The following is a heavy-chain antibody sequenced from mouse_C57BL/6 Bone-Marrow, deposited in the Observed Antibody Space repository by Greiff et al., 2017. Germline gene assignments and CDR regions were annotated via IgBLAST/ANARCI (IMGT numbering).Heavy chain of an antibody. Sequence: EVKLMESGGGLVQPGGSLSLSCAASGFTFTDYYMSWVRQPPGKALEWLGFIRNKANGYTTEYSASVKGRFTISRDNSQSILYLQMNALRAEDSATYYCARYTGHSNQFADWGQGTLVTVSA. D-gene: IGHD2-5*01. V-gene: IGHV7-3*01. J-gene: IGHJ3*01. CDR3: ARYTGHSNQFAD. CDR2: IRNKANGYTT. CDR1: GFTFTDYY.